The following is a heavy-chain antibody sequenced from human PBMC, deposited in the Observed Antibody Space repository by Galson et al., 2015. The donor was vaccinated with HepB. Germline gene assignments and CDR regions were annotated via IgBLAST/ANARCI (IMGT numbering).Heavy chain of an antibody. CDR1: GFTFSSYS. CDR2: ISSSSSYI. CDR3: ASLLLPYSGSYAGAFDI. V-gene: IGHV3-21*01. D-gene: IGHD1-26*01. Sequence: SLRLSCAASGFTFSSYSMNWVRQAPGKGLEWVSSISSSSSYIYYADSVKGRFTISRDNAKNSLYLQMNSLRAEDTAVYYCASLLLPYSGSYAGAFDIWGQGTMVTVPS. J-gene: IGHJ3*02.